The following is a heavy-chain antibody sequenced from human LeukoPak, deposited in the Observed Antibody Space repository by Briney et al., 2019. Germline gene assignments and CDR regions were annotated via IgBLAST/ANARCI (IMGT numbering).Heavy chain of an antibody. Sequence: PGGSLRFSCAASGFTFSSYAMSWVRQAPGKGLEWVSAISGSGGSTYYADSVKGRFTISRDNSKNTLYLQMNSLRAEDTAVYYCAKPERGYLLYYYMDVWGKGTTVTVSS. V-gene: IGHV3-23*01. J-gene: IGHJ6*03. CDR2: ISGSGGST. D-gene: IGHD3-3*01. CDR1: GFTFSSYA. CDR3: AKPERGYLLYYYMDV.